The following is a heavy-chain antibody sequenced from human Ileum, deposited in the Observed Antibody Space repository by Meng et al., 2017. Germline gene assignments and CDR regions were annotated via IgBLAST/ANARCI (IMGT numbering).Heavy chain of an antibody. Sequence: QGQIQEWGGGLLEPSGTVALTCAVYGASFSGYYWSWIRQPPGKGLEWIGEINHSGSTNYNPSLKSRVTISVDTSKTQFSLKLSSVTAADTAVYYCARGGHDSSGYYSFDYWGQGTLVTVSS. CDR1: GASFSGYY. V-gene: IGHV4-34*01. CDR2: INHSGST. D-gene: IGHD3-22*01. CDR3: ARGGHDSSGYYSFDY. J-gene: IGHJ4*02.